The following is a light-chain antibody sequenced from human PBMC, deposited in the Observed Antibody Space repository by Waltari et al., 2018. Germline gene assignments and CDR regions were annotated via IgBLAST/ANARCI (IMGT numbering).Light chain of an antibody. Sequence: QSVLTQPPSASGTPGQRATISCSGSRSNIGSNTGNWYQQPPGTAPKLLIYSNNQRPSGVPARFSGSKSGTSASLAISGLQSEDEADYYCAAWDDSLNGYVFGTGTKVTVL. V-gene: IGLV1-44*01. CDR3: AAWDDSLNGYV. CDR2: SNN. CDR1: RSNIGSNT. J-gene: IGLJ1*01.